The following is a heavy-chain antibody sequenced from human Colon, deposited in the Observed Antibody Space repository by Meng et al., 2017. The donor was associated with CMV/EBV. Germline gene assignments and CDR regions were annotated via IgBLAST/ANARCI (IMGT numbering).Heavy chain of an antibody. J-gene: IGHJ4*02. CDR2: VYYNGRT. CDR1: SVSSGSYY. D-gene: IGHD3-3*01. V-gene: IGHV4-61*01. Sequence: SVSSGSYYWSWIRQLPGKGLEWIGYVYYNGRTKYNPSLKSRVTTSRDTSKNQFSLTVRSLTAADTAVYYCARSIYDSWSGYLTMFDHWGQGALVTVSS. CDR3: ARSIYDSWSGYLTMFDH.